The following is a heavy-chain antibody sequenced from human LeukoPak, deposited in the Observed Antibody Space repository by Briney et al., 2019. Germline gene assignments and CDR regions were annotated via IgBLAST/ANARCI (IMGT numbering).Heavy chain of an antibody. Sequence: PSETLSLTCTVSGGSISSYYWSWIRQPPGKGLEWKGYIYYSGSTNYNPSLKSRVTISVDTSKNQFSLKLSSVTAADTAVYYCARDRPYDYVWGSYRQAAARNYYYGMDVWGQGTTVTVSS. J-gene: IGHJ6*02. D-gene: IGHD3-16*02. CDR1: GGSISSYY. CDR3: ARDRPYDYVWGSYRQAAARNYYYGMDV. V-gene: IGHV4-59*01. CDR2: IYYSGST.